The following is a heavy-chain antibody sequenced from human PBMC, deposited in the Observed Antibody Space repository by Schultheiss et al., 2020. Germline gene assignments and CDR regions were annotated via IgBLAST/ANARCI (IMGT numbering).Heavy chain of an antibody. D-gene: IGHD6-13*01. V-gene: IGHV3-23*01. CDR3: ARDWSFGIAAAAAWYYYGMDV. J-gene: IGHJ6*02. CDR1: GFTFSSYA. CDR2: ISDSGDNT. Sequence: GGSLRLSCAASGFTFSSYAMSWVRQAPGKGLEWVSAISDSGDNTYYADSVKGRFTMSRDSAKKSVYLQMNNLRDEDTAVYYCARDWSFGIAAAAAWYYYGMDVWGQGTTVTVSS.